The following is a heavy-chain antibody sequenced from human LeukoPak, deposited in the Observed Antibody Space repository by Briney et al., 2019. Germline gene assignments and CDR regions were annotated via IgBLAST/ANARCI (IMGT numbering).Heavy chain of an antibody. CDR1: GYTFTSYG. D-gene: IGHD2-2*01. V-gene: IGHV1-18*01. CDR3: ARVPAATTRTNWFDP. Sequence: GASVKVSCKASGYTFTSYGISWVRQAPGQGLEWMGWISAYNGNTNYAQKLQGRVTMTTDTSTSTAYMELRSLRSDDTAVYYCARVPAATTRTNWFDPWGQGTLVTVSS. CDR2: ISAYNGNT. J-gene: IGHJ5*02.